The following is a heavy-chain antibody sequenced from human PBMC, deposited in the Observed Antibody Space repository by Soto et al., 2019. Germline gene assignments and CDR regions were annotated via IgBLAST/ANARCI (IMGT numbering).Heavy chain of an antibody. Sequence: PGGSLRLSCAASGFTFISYAMSWVRQAPGKGLEWVSAISGSGGSTYYADSVKGRFTISRDNSKNTLYLQMNSLRAEDTAVYYCAKKVVAATRVNWFDPWGQGTLVTVSS. V-gene: IGHV3-23*01. J-gene: IGHJ5*02. CDR2: ISGSGGST. CDR1: GFTFISYA. D-gene: IGHD2-15*01. CDR3: AKKVVAATRVNWFDP.